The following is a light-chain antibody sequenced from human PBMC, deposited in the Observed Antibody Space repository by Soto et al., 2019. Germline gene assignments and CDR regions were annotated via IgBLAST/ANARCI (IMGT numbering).Light chain of an antibody. CDR2: DAS. V-gene: IGKV3-20*01. CDR1: QTVRNNY. CDR3: QQYNSWLWT. Sequence: EFVLTQSPGTLSLSPGERATLSCRASQTVRNNYLAWYQQKPGQAPRLLIYDASSRATGIPDRFSGGGSGTDFTLTISRLEPEDSAVYYCQQYNSWLWTFGQGTKV. J-gene: IGKJ1*01.